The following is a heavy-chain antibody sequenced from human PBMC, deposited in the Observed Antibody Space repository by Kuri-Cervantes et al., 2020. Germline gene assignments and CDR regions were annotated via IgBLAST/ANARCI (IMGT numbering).Heavy chain of an antibody. V-gene: IGHV3-23*01. CDR1: GFTFSSYA. J-gene: IGHJ4*02. Sequence: GGSLRLSCAASGFTFSSYAMSWVRQAPGKGLEWVSAISGSGGSTYYADSVKGRFTISRDNSKNTLYLQMNSLRAEDTAVYYCAKIDVLLWFGEPLAFDYWGQGTLVTVSS. CDR2: ISGSGGST. D-gene: IGHD3-10*01. CDR3: AKIDVLLWFGEPLAFDY.